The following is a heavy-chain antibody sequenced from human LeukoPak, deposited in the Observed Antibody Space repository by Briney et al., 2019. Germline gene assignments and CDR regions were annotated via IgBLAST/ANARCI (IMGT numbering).Heavy chain of an antibody. D-gene: IGHD3-16*01. Sequence: GGSLRLSCAASGFTFSPYTMHWVRQAPGKGLEWVSSISSTGTYIYYADSLRGRFTISRDNATNSLSLQMNSLRAEDTAVYYCARGDYGDYYMDVWDKGTTVTVSS. CDR2: ISSTGTYI. J-gene: IGHJ6*03. V-gene: IGHV3-21*01. CDR1: GFTFSPYT. CDR3: ARGDYGDYYMDV.